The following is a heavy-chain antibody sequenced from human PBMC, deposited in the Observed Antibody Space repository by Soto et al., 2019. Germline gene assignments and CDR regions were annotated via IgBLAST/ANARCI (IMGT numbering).Heavy chain of an antibody. CDR1: GASVTSGGYF. CDR3: AVHRATPGVALSNWFSP. V-gene: IGHV4-31*02. Sequence: SETLSLTCSVSGASVTSGGYFWTWIRQLPEKGLEWIGYIYSSGATHYNPSLQSRLSTSLDTSANKFSLKLTSVTVADTAVYYCAVHRATPGVALSNWFSPWGQGSLVT. D-gene: IGHD3-10*01. CDR2: IYSSGAT. J-gene: IGHJ5*02.